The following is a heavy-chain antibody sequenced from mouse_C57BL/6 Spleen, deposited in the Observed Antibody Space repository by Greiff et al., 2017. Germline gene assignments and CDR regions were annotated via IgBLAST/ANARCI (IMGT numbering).Heavy chain of an antibody. D-gene: IGHD2-2*01. CDR1: GFTFSSYA. Sequence: EVKLVESGGGLVKPGGSLKLSCAASGFTFSSYAMSWVRQTPEKRLEWVATISDGGSYTYYPDNVKGRFTISRDNAKNNLYLQMSHLKSEDTAMYYCARDSMVTTVPYAMDYWGQGTSVTVSS. J-gene: IGHJ4*01. V-gene: IGHV5-4*01. CDR2: ISDGGSYT. CDR3: ARDSMVTTVPYAMDY.